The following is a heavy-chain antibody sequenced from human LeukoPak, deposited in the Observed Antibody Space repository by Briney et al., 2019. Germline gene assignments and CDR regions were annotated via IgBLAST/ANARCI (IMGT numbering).Heavy chain of an antibody. J-gene: IGHJ4*02. Sequence: GGSLRLSCAASGFTFSRYAMHWVRQAPGKGLEWVAVISYDGSNKYYADSVKGRFTISRDNSKNTLYLQMNSLRAEDTAVYYCPRSRAVDRPGDYWGQGTLVTVSS. CDR3: PRSRAVDRPGDY. D-gene: IGHD6-19*01. CDR1: GFTFSRYA. V-gene: IGHV3-30*01. CDR2: ISYDGSNK.